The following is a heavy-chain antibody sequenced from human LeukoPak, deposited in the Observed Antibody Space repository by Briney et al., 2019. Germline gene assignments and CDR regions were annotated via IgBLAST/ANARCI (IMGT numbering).Heavy chain of an antibody. CDR1: GFTFSSFE. D-gene: IGHD1-1*01. CDR3: ARNGHGLGI. Sequence: PGGALRLSCAASGFTFSSFEMIWVRQAPGKGLEWVSYISSSGSSVSYADSVKGRCTISRDNAKNSLYLQMSSLRAEDTAVYYCARNGHGLGIWGQGTMVTVSS. J-gene: IGHJ3*02. CDR2: ISSSGSSV. V-gene: IGHV3-48*03.